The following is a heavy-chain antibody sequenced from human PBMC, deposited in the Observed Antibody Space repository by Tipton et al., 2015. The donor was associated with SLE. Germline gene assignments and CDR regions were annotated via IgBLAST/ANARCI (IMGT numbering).Heavy chain of an antibody. CDR2: IYYSGST. V-gene: IGHV4-59*01. D-gene: IGHD5-24*01. CDR1: GGSISSYY. J-gene: IGHJ4*02. Sequence: TLSLTCTVSGGSISSYYWSWIRQPPGKGLEWIGYIYYSGSTNYNPPLKSRVTISVDTSKNQFSLKLSSVTAADTAVYYCARVARDGYKSGFDYWGQGTLVTVSS. CDR3: ARVARDGYKSGFDY.